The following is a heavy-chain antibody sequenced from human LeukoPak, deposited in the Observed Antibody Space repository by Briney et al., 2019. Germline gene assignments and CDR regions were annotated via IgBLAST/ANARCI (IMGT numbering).Heavy chain of an antibody. Sequence: GGSLRLSCAASGFTFSNAWMSWVRQAPGKGLEWVAVISYDGSNKYYADSVKGRFTISRDNSKNTLYLQMNSLRAEDTAVYYCAKVPAYSGYDYGDYFDYWGQGTLVTVSS. CDR3: AKVPAYSGYDYGDYFDY. V-gene: IGHV3-30*18. D-gene: IGHD5-12*01. CDR1: GFTFSNAW. CDR2: ISYDGSNK. J-gene: IGHJ4*02.